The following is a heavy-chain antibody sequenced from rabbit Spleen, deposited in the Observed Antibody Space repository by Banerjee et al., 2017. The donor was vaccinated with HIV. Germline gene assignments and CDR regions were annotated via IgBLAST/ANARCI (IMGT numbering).Heavy chain of an antibody. CDR1: GFSFSNKAV. V-gene: IGHV1S45*01. CDR2: IAGSSSGFT. Sequence: QEQLVESGGGLVKPEGSLKLSCTASGFSFSNKAVMCWVRQAPGKGLEWISCIAGSSSGFTYSATWAKGRFTCSKTSSTTVTLQMTSLTAADTATYFCARDGAGGSYFALWGPGTLVTVS. J-gene: IGHJ6*01. D-gene: IGHD8-1*01. CDR3: ARDGAGGSYFAL.